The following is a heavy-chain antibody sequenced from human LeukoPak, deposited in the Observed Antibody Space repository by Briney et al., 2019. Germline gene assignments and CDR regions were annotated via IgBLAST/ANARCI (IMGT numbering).Heavy chain of an antibody. D-gene: IGHD1-26*01. Sequence: GESLRLSCEASGFMFSKYWMTWVRQAPGKGLEWVANIRGDGSVKYLLDSVKGRFSISRDNAKNSLSLEMNNLRAEDTAVYYCAKRPQLWELLEGDYFDYWGQGTLVTVSS. V-gene: IGHV3-7*01. CDR3: AKRPQLWELLEGDYFDY. CDR2: IRGDGSVK. J-gene: IGHJ4*02. CDR1: GFMFSKYW.